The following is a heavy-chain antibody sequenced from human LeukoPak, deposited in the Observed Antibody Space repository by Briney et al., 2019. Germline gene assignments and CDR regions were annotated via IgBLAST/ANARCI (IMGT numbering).Heavy chain of an antibody. CDR3: ASGFRISVTGTSSIPYFDY. CDR1: GYTFTDYY. Sequence: ASVKVSCKASGYTFTDYYMHWVRQAPGQGLEWMGWINPNSGGTNSAQKFQGRITMTRDTSISTAYMELSRLRSDDTAVYYCASGFRISVTGTSSIPYFDYWGPGILVTVSS. D-gene: IGHD6-13*01. CDR2: INPNSGGT. V-gene: IGHV1-2*02. J-gene: IGHJ4*02.